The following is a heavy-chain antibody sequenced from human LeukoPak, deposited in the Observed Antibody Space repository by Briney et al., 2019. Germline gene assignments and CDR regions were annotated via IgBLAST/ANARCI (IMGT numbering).Heavy chain of an antibody. Sequence: PGGSLRLSCAASGFTFSDYYMSWIRQAPGKGLEWVSYISSSSSYTNYADPVKGRFTISRDNAKNSLYLQMNSLRAEDTAVYYCARDPAVGNWFDPWGQGTLVTVSS. CDR3: ARDPAVGNWFDP. CDR1: GFTFSDYY. J-gene: IGHJ5*02. V-gene: IGHV3-11*06. CDR2: ISSSSSYT.